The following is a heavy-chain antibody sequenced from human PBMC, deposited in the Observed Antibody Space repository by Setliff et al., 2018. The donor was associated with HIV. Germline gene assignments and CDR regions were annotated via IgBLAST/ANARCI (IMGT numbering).Heavy chain of an antibody. CDR3: ALLWPFDY. Sequence: GGSLRLSCAASGFTFSSYTMNWVRQAPGKGLEWVSYISSSSSYIYYGDSVKGRFTISRDNAKNSLYLQMNSLRAEDTAIYYCALLWPFDYWGQGTLVTVSS. D-gene: IGHD1-26*01. CDR1: GFTFSSYT. CDR2: ISSSSSYI. J-gene: IGHJ4*02. V-gene: IGHV3-21*04.